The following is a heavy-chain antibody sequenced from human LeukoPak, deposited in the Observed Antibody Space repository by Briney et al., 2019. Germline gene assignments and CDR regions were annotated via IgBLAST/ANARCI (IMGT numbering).Heavy chain of an antibody. Sequence: SETLSLPCTVSGGSISSYYWSWLRQPPGKGLEWVGYIYYSGSTNYNPSLKSRVTISVDTSKNQFSLKLSSVTAADTAVYYCARELTMISPGAFDIWGQGTMVTVSS. CDR2: IYYSGST. V-gene: IGHV4-59*01. D-gene: IGHD3-22*01. CDR3: ARELTMISPGAFDI. J-gene: IGHJ3*02. CDR1: GGSISSYY.